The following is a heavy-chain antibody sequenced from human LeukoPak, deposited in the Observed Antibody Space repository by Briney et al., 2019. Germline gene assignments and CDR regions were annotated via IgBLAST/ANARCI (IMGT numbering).Heavy chain of an antibody. CDR1: GGSISGNY. J-gene: IGHJ4*02. Sequence: PSETLSLTCTVSGGSISGNYWTWIRQPTGKGLDYIGHVFYTGSTNYSPSLKSRVTISIDTSKSHFSLKLTSVTAADTAVYYCARAVAVAGTFKFVFWGQGTLVTVSS. CDR3: ARAVAVAGTFKFVF. CDR2: VFYTGST. D-gene: IGHD6-19*01. V-gene: IGHV4-59*01.